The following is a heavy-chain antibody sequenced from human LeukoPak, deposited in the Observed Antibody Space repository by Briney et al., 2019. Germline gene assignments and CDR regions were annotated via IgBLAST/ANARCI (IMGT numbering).Heavy chain of an antibody. CDR1: GGSINGYY. J-gene: IGHJ4*02. CDR3: ARVLKGRAPFDY. CDR2: IYYTGST. Sequence: PSETLSLTCTVSGGSINGYYWSWIRQSPGKGLESLGYIYYTGSTNYNPSLKSRVTMSVDTSRNQFFLRLSSVTAADTAVYYCARVLKGRAPFDYWGQGTLVTVSS. V-gene: IGHV4-59*01.